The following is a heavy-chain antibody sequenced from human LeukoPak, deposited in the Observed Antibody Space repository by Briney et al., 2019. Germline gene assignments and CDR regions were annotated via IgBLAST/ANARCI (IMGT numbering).Heavy chain of an antibody. V-gene: IGHV3-48*02. J-gene: IGHJ3*02. CDR2: ISGDTSNI. CDR3: ARDSDSSGYAFDI. D-gene: IGHD3-22*01. Sequence: GGSLRLSCAASGFTFCSYSMDWVRPAPGKGLEWVAYISGDTSNILYTDTVKGRVTISRANAKNSLSLQMNVTRDEDTAVYYCARDSDSSGYAFDIWGQGKMVTVSS. CDR1: GFTFCSYS.